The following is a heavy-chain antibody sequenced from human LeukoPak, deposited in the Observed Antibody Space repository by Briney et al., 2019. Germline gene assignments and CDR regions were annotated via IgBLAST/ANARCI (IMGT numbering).Heavy chain of an antibody. D-gene: IGHD3-22*01. V-gene: IGHV1-2*06. CDR2: INPNSGGT. CDR3: ARGDSLSYYYDSSDVAFDY. J-gene: IGHJ4*02. CDR1: GYTFTGYY. Sequence: ASVKVSCKASGYTFTGYYMHWVRQAPGQGLEWMGRINPNSGGTNYAQKFRGRVTMTRDTSISTAYMELSRLRSDDTAVYYCARGDSLSYYYDSSDVAFDYWGQGTLVTVSS.